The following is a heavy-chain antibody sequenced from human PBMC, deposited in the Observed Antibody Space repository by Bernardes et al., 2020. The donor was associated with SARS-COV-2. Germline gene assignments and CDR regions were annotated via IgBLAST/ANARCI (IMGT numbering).Heavy chain of an antibody. CDR3: AKDISEGYCSGGSCFQGDNWFDP. CDR2: ISGSGGST. Sequence: GGSLRLSCAASGFTFSSCAMSWVRQTPGKGLEWVSSISGSGGSTFYADSVKGRFTISRDNSKNSLYLQMNSLRAEDTALYYCAKDISEGYCSGGSCFQGDNWFDPWGQGTLVTVSS. J-gene: IGHJ5*02. D-gene: IGHD2-15*01. V-gene: IGHV3-23*01. CDR1: GFTFSSCA.